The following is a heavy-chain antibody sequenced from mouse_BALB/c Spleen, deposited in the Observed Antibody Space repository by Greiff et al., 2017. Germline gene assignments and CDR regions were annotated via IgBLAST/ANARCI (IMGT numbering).Heavy chain of an antibody. CDR3: ARRGYGMDY. CDR2: ISSGGGST. CDR1: GFTFSSYA. Sequence: EVKLMESGGGLVKPGGSLKLSCAASGFTFSSYAMSWVRQTPEKRLEWVAYISSGGGSTYYPDTVKGRFTISRDNAKNTLYLQMSSLKSEDTAMYYCARRGYGMDYWGQGTSVTVSS. V-gene: IGHV5-12-1*01. J-gene: IGHJ4*01.